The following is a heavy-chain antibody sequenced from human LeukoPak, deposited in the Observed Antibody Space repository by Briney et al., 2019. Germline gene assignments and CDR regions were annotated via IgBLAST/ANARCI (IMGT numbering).Heavy chain of an antibody. CDR2: IIPIFGTA. D-gene: IGHD6-6*01. Sequence: GASVKVSCKASGGTFSSYAISWVRQAPGQGLEWMGGIIPIFGTANYAQKFQGRVTITADKSTSTAYMELSSPRSEDTAVYYCARDPSGYSSSSISQSLDYWGQGTLVTVSS. CDR1: GGTFSSYA. CDR3: ARDPSGYSSSSISQSLDY. J-gene: IGHJ4*02. V-gene: IGHV1-69*06.